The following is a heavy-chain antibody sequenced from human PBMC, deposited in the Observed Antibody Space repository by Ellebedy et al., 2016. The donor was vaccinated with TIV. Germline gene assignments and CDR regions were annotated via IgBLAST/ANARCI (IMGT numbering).Heavy chain of an antibody. V-gene: IGHV3-7*01. J-gene: IGHJ4*02. CDR3: AREVGGGGAY. CDR2: IKQDGSKK. D-gene: IGHD2-21*01. Sequence: GESLKTSXAASGFTFSSYWMHWVRQAPGKGLEWVANIKQDGSKKYYVDSVKGRFTISRDNAKNSLYLQMNSLRAEDTAVYYCAREVGGGGAYWGQGTLVTVSS. CDR1: GFTFSSYW.